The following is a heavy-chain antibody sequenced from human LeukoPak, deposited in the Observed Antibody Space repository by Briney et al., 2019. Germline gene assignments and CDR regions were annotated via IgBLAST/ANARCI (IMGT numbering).Heavy chain of an antibody. CDR2: ISYDGSNK. J-gene: IGHJ4*02. CDR3: ATTLGSGWKFDY. V-gene: IGHV3-30*03. D-gene: IGHD6-19*01. Sequence: PGGSLRLSCAASGFTFSSYGMHWVRQAPGKGLEWVAVISYDGSNKYYADSVKGRFTISRDNSKNTLYLQMNSLRPDDTAVYYCATTLGSGWKFDYWGQGTLVTVSS. CDR1: GFTFSSYG.